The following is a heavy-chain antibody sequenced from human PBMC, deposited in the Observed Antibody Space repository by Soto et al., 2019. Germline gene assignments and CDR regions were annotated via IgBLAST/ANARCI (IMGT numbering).Heavy chain of an antibody. CDR1: GYTFINYA. CDR2: INAGNGDT. V-gene: IGHV1-3*05. D-gene: IGHD2-15*01. J-gene: IGHJ4*02. CDR3: ARGGAGYYFDD. Sequence: QVQLVQSGAEEKKPGASVKVSCKASGYTFINYAIHWVRQAPGQRLEWMGWINAGNGDTKYSQKFQGRVTITRDTPANTAYMEMGGLRSDGTAVYYCARGGAGYYFDDWGQGTLVTVSS.